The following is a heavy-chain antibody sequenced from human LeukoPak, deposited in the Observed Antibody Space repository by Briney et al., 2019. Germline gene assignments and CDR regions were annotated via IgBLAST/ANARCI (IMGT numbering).Heavy chain of an antibody. J-gene: IGHJ5*02. D-gene: IGHD2-2*01. CDR1: GGSVSSINYY. CDR2: IYLGGST. Sequence: SETLSLTCTVSGGSVSSINYYWGWIRQPPGKGLEWIGYIYLGGSTNYNPSLQSRVTISVDTSRNQFSLNLISVTAADTAVYYCARQYQLLHWFDPWGQGTLVTVSS. V-gene: IGHV4-61*01. CDR3: ARQYQLLHWFDP.